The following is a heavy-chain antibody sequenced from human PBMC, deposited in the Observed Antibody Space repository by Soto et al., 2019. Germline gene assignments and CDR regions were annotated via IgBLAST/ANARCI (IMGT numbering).Heavy chain of an antibody. CDR3: ARDLWAVAGYGYYFDY. Sequence: GASVKVSCKASGYTFTSYYMYWVRQAPGQGLEWMGIINPSGGSTSYAQKFQGRVTMTRDTSTSTVYMELSSLRSEDTAVYYCARDLWAVAGYGYYFDYWGQGTLVTVSS. D-gene: IGHD6-19*01. CDR2: INPSGGST. V-gene: IGHV1-46*03. J-gene: IGHJ4*02. CDR1: GYTFTSYY.